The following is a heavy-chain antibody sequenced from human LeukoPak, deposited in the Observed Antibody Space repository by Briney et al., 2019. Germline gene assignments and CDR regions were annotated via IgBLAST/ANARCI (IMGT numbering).Heavy chain of an antibody. J-gene: IGHJ4*02. CDR3: AREAFTTRCYDS. CDR1: GYTFTGYY. D-gene: IGHD4/OR15-4a*01. CDR2: ISGYNGNT. V-gene: IGHV1-18*04. Sequence: ASVKVSCKASGYTFTGYYMHWVRQAPGQGLEWMGRISGYNGNTDYAQKLQGRVTMTTDTSTSTVYMELRSLRSDDTAVYYCAREAFTTRCYDSWGQGTLVTVSS.